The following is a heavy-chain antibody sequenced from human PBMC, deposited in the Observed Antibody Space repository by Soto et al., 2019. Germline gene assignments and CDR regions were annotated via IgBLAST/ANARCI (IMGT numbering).Heavy chain of an antibody. Sequence: PSETLSLTCTVSGDSIRCYYWSWIRQAPGKGLEWIGYISYTGCIHYNPSLKSRVTILSDTSNNQFFLKLLSVITADTVPYYCAREEVAAPYYYYGMDVWVQGSTVTVSS. CDR3: AREEVAAPYYYYGMDV. CDR2: ISYTGCI. J-gene: IGHJ6*02. D-gene: IGHD2-15*01. V-gene: IGHV4-59*01. CDR1: GDSIRCYY.